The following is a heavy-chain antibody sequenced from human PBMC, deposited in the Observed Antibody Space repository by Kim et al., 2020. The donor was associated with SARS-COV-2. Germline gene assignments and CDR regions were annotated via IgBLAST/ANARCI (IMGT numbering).Heavy chain of an antibody. V-gene: IGHV1-18*01. CDR1: GYTFTSYG. J-gene: IGHJ4*01. CDR3: ARGSDFDWLLAQRPFDY. CDR2: ISADNDNT. D-gene: IGHD3-9*01. Sequence: ASVKVSCKASGYTFTSYGIAWVRQAPGQGLEWMGWISADNDNTIYAQQLQGRVTMTKDTSTNTAYMELRSLRSDDTAVYYCARGSDFDWLLAQRPFDYW.